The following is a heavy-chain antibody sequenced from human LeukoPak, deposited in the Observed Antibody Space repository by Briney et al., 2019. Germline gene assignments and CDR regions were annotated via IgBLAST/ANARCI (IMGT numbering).Heavy chain of an antibody. V-gene: IGHV1-2*02. J-gene: IGHJ5*02. CDR3: ARVRSTVTTTGNNWFDP. CDR1: GYTFTGYY. D-gene: IGHD4-17*01. Sequence: ASVKVSCKASGYTFTGYYMHWVRQAPGQGLEWMGWINPNSGGTNYAQKFQGRVTMTRDTSISTAYMELSRLRSDDTAVYYCARVRSTVTTTGNNWFDPWGQGALVTVSS. CDR2: INPNSGGT.